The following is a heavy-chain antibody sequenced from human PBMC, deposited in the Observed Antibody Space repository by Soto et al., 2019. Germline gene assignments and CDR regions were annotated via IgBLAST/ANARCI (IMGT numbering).Heavy chain of an antibody. D-gene: IGHD6-13*01. V-gene: IGHV6-1*01. CDR3: ARGPRQQLVPNWFDP. J-gene: IGHJ5*02. CDR1: GDSVSSNSAA. CDR2: TYYRSKWYN. Sequence: SQTLSLTCAISGDSVSSNSAAWNWIRQSPSRGFEWLGRTYYRSKWYNDYAVSVKSRITINPDTSKNQFSLQLNSVTPEDTAVYYCARGPRQQLVPNWFDPWGQGTLVTVSS.